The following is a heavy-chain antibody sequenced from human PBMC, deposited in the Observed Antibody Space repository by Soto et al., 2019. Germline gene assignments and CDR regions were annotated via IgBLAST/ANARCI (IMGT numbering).Heavy chain of an antibody. CDR1: GGSISSSSSY. D-gene: IGHD2-2*01. J-gene: IGHJ4*02. CDR2: IYYLGNT. CDR3: GRLEGLATISYHFDY. V-gene: IGHV4-39*01. Sequence: SETLSLTCTVSGGSISSSSSYWCWILHPPGKGLEWVGSIYYLGNTYYNPSLGSRVTISVDTSKNQFSLKLMSLSAADTAVYYCGRLEGLATISYHFDYRGQVALVTVSS.